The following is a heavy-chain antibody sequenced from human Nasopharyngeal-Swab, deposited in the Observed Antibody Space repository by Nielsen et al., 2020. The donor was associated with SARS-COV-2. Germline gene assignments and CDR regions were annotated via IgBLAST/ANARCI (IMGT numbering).Heavy chain of an antibody. CDR2: ISSSGSTI. V-gene: IGHV3-48*03. D-gene: IGHD3-22*01. J-gene: IGHJ3*02. CDR1: GFTFSSYE. CDR3: RGWLTTFDI. Sequence: GGSLRLSCAASGFTFSSYEMNWVRQAPGKGLEWVSYISSSGSTIYYADSVKGRFTISRDSAKNSLYLQMNSLRAEDTALYYCRGWLTTFDIWGQGTLVTVSS.